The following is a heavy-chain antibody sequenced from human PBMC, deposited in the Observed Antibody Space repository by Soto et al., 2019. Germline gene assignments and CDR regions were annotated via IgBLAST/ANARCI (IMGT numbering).Heavy chain of an antibody. CDR3: ARDRVVGVTDSGYFQH. J-gene: IGHJ1*01. Sequence: QVQLVQSGAEVKKPGSSVKVSCKASGGTFSSYAISWVRQAPGQGLEWMGGIIPIFGKANYAQKCQGRVTITADESTSTADMELSSLRSEDTAVYYCARDRVVGVTDSGYFQHWGQGTLVTVSS. CDR2: IIPIFGKA. CDR1: GGTFSSYA. D-gene: IGHD1-26*01. V-gene: IGHV1-69*12.